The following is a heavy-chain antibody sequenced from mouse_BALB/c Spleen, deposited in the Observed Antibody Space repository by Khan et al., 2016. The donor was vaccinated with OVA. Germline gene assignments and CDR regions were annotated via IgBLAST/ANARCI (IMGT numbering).Heavy chain of an antibody. Sequence: VQLQQSGTVLARPGASVKMSCKASGYTFTSYWMHWVKQRPGQGLEWIGAIYPGNSDINYNQKFTGKAKLTAVTSTSTAYMELNSLTNEDSAVYYCTRNGFGNYESWDYWGQGTTLTVSS. CDR2: IYPGNSDI. V-gene: IGHV1-5*01. D-gene: IGHD2-1*01. CDR3: TRNGFGNYESWDY. J-gene: IGHJ2*01. CDR1: GYTFTSYW.